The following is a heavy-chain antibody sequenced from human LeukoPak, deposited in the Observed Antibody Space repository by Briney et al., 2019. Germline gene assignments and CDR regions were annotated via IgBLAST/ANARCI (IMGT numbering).Heavy chain of an antibody. CDR3: ARDGSGSAIHYCYYYYSRVA. Sequence: GSVKVSCRASGYTFTSYGISWWRQAPGQGLEWMGWISAYNGNTDYARQLQARVTMTTDTSTSTAYVELRSLRSDDTAVYYCARDGSGSAIHYCYYYYSRVACGQRATVTVSS. CDR1: GYTFTSYG. D-gene: IGHD3-10*01. V-gene: IGHV1-18*01. J-gene: IGHJ6*01. CDR2: ISAYNGNT.